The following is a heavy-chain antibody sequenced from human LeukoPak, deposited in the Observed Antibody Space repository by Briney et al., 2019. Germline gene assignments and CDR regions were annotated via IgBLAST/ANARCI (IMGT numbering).Heavy chain of an antibody. CDR2: ISSSSSYI. D-gene: IGHD3-10*01. V-gene: IGHV3-21*01. Sequence: PGGSLRLSRAASGFTFSTYSMNLVRQAPGKGLEWVSSISSSSSYIYYADSMKGRFTISRDNAKNSLYLQMNSLRAEDTAVYYCVRIWFADWYFDLWGRGTLVTVSS. J-gene: IGHJ2*01. CDR3: VRIWFADWYFDL. CDR1: GFTFSTYS.